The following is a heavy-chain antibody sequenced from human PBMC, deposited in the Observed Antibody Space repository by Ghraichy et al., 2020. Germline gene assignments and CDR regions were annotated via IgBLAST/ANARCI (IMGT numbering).Heavy chain of an antibody. CDR2: VSNSGST. CDR1: GGSISRSYYY. J-gene: IGHJ3*02. CDR3: ARRGYGNAFDI. D-gene: IGHD5-12*01. V-gene: IGHV4-39*01. Sequence: SETLSLTCTVSGGSISRSYYYWGWIRQPPGKGLEWIGSVSNSGSTYYNSSLKSRVTISVDTSKNQFSLNLSSVTAADTAVYYCARRGYGNAFDIWGQGALVPVSS.